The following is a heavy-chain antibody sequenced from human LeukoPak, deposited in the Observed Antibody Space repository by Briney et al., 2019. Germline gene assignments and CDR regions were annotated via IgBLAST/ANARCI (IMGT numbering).Heavy chain of an antibody. CDR1: GYTFTGYY. CDR2: INPNSGGT. D-gene: IGHD6-19*01. Sequence: ASVKVSCXASGYTFTGYYMHWVRQAPGQGLEWMGRINPNSGGTNYAQKFQGRVTMTRDTSISTAYMELSRLRSDDTAVYYCARDSSGGSANDAFDIWGQRTMVTVSS. J-gene: IGHJ3*02. CDR3: ARDSSGGSANDAFDI. V-gene: IGHV1-2*06.